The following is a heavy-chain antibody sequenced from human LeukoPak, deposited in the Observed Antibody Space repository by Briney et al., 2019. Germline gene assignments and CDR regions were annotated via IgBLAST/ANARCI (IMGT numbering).Heavy chain of an antibody. D-gene: IGHD2-2*01. CDR2: IYHSGST. CDR1: GGSISSGGYS. Sequence: SQTLSLTCAVSGGSISSGGYSWSWIRQPPGKGLEWIGYIYHSGSTYYNPSLKSRVTISVDRSKNQFSLKLSSVTAADTAVYYCASTYTMPGPYFDYWGQGTLVTVSS. V-gene: IGHV4-30-2*01. CDR3: ASTYTMPGPYFDY. J-gene: IGHJ4*02.